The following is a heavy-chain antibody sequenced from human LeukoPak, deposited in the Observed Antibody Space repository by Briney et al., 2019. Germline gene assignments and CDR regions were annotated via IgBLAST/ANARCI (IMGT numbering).Heavy chain of an antibody. CDR2: ISGSGGST. CDR3: AKRGLGNYYDSSGYYDPIDY. J-gene: IGHJ4*02. Sequence: GGSLRLSCAASGFTFSRHWMTWVRQAPGKGLEWVSAISGSGGSTYYADSVKGRFTISRDNSKNTLYLQMNSLRAEDTAVYYCAKRGLGNYYDSSGYYDPIDYWGQGTLVTVSS. V-gene: IGHV3-23*01. D-gene: IGHD3-22*01. CDR1: GFTFSRHW.